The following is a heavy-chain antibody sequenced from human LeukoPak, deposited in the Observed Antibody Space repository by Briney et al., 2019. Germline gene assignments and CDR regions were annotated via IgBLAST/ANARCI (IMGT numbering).Heavy chain of an antibody. CDR1: GFSFSNYY. Sequence: GGSLRLPCAASGFSFSNYYVNWVRQAPGKGLEWVSCISSGSTYIFYADSVRGRFAISRDNARNSLYLQMNSLRADDTAVYYCARENHGSFDYWGQGSLVTVSS. CDR2: ISSGSTYI. J-gene: IGHJ4*02. CDR3: ARENHGSFDY. V-gene: IGHV3-21*01. D-gene: IGHD1-14*01.